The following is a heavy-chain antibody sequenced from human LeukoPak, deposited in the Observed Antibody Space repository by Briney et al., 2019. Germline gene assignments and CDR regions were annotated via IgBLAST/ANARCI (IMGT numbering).Heavy chain of an antibody. CDR2: INPNSGGT. CDR3: ARRGRGYCTTTNCPYWYFDL. J-gene: IGHJ2*01. D-gene: IGHD2-8*01. V-gene: IGHV1-2*02. CDR1: GYTFTGYY. Sequence: ASVKVSCKASGYTFTGYYMHWVRQAPGQGLEWMGWINPNSGGTNYAQKFQGRVTMTRNTSINTAYMELSSLTSEDTAIYYCARRGRGYCTTTNCPYWYFDLWGRGTLVTVSS.